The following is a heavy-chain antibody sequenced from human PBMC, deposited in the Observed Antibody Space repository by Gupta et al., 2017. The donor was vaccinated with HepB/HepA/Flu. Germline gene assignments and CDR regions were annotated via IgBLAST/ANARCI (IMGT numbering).Heavy chain of an antibody. D-gene: IGHD3-16*02. CDR1: GGPIIDSNYY. J-gene: IGHJ6*02. V-gene: IGHV4-39*01. CDR2: IYYDGIT. CDR3: ARRAGGYLYYYGFDV. Sequence: LQLQESGPGLVKPSETLSLTCSVSGGPIIDSNYYWDWIRQPPGKGLEWIGTIYYDGITYYKSSLKSRVTVSVDTSNNQFSLRLTSVTAADTAVYYCARRAGGYLYYYGFDVWGQGTTVSV.